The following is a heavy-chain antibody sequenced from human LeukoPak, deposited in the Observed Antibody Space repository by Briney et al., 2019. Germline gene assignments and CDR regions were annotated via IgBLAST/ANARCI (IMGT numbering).Heavy chain of an antibody. CDR2: IYPGDSDT. V-gene: IGHV5-51*01. J-gene: IGHJ4*02. Sequence: GESLKISCKGSGYSFTSYWIGWVRQMPGEGLEWMGLIYPGDSDTRYSPSFQGQVTISADKSISTAYLQWSSLKASDTAMYYCAGGVGDGYNVDLIGYWGQGTLVTVSS. CDR1: GYSFTSYW. CDR3: AGGVGDGYNVDLIGY. D-gene: IGHD5-24*01.